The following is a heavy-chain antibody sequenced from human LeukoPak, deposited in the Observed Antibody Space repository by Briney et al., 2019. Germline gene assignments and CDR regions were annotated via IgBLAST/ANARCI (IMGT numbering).Heavy chain of an antibody. D-gene: IGHD6-6*01. Sequence: SETLSLTCTVSGASISTSYWNWIRLPAGKGLEWIGRIYSSGLTNYSPSLRSRVTMSINTSKNQFSLKLTSVTAADTATYYCAKEGQLALNFDSWGQGTLVAVSS. CDR1: GASISTSY. J-gene: IGHJ4*02. CDR2: IYSSGLT. V-gene: IGHV4-4*07. CDR3: AKEGQLALNFDS.